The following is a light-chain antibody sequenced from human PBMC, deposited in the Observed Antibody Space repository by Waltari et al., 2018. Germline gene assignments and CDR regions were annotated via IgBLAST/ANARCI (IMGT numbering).Light chain of an antibody. CDR3: QAWDRNTYVV. CDR1: KLEDRY. V-gene: IGLV3-1*01. J-gene: IGLJ2*01. Sequence: SYELTQSPSVSVSPGQTASISCSGDKLEDRYVCWYQQKPGQSPVLVLHQDSKRPSGIPERFSGFNSGNTATLTISETQSMEEADYYCQAWDRNTYVVFGGGTKLTVL. CDR2: QDS.